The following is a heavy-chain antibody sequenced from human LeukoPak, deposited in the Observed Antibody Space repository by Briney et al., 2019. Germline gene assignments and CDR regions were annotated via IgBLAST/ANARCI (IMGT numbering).Heavy chain of an antibody. CDR1: GGSISSYY. CDR3: ARVDLMAEVLDY. D-gene: IGHD2-8*01. J-gene: IGHJ4*02. Sequence: SETLSLTCTVSGGSISSYYWSWIRQPAGKGLEWIGRIYTSGSTNYNPSLKSRVTMSVDTSKNQFSLKLSSATAADTAVYCCARVDLMAEVLDYWGQGTLVTVSS. V-gene: IGHV4-4*07. CDR2: IYTSGST.